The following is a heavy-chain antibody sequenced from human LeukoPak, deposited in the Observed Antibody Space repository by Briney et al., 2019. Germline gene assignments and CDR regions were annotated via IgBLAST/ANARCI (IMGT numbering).Heavy chain of an antibody. CDR1: GFTFRSYG. D-gene: IGHD4-17*01. J-gene: IGHJ4*02. Sequence: GGSLRLSCAASGFTFRSYGMHWVRQAPGKGLEWVAVISLDGNNKYYADSVKGRFTISRDNSKNTLYLQMNSLRPEDTAVYYCAKGVPRVLTGPYGDYTLDAFDYWGQGTLVTVSS. V-gene: IGHV3-30*18. CDR3: AKGVPRVLTGPYGDYTLDAFDY. CDR2: ISLDGNNK.